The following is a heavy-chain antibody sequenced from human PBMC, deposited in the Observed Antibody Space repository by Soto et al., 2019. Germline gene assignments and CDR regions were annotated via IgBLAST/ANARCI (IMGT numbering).Heavy chain of an antibody. CDR3: AKGCSGHYDSFDY. CDR2: IIGSGGGT. V-gene: IGHV3-23*01. J-gene: IGHJ4*02. Sequence: GGSLRLSCAASGFTFNTYTMNWVRQAPGKGLEWVSAIIGSGGGTYYADSVKGRFTISRDNSKNTLYLQMISLRAEDTAVYYCAKGCSGHYDSFDYWGQGTLVTVSA. D-gene: IGHD3-22*01. CDR1: GFTFNTYT.